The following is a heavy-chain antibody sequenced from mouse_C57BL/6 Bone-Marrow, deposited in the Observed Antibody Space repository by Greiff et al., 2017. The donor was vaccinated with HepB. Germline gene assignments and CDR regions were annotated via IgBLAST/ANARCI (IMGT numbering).Heavy chain of an antibody. V-gene: IGHV1-76*01. CDR1: GYTFTDYY. CDR3: ARWKGAY. J-gene: IGHJ3*01. CDR2: IYPGSGNT. Sequence: VKLVESGAELVRPGASVKLSCKASGYTFTDYYINWVKQRPGQGLEWIARIYPGSGNTYYNEKFKGKATLTAEKSSSTAYMQLSSLTSEDSAVYFCARWKGAYWGQGTLVTVSA.